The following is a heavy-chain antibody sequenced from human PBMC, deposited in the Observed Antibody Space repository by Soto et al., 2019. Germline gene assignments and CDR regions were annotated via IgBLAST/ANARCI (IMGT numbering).Heavy chain of an antibody. CDR3: SRGLRDSRGALVFGFLAKRPFD. V-gene: IGHV4-30-4*01. CDR2: IYYSGST. D-gene: IGHD3-16*01. Sequence: LEWIGYIYYSGSTYYNPSLKSRVTISVDTSKNQFSLKLSSVTAADTAAYFFSRGLRDSRGALVFGFLAKRPFD. J-gene: IGHJ2*01.